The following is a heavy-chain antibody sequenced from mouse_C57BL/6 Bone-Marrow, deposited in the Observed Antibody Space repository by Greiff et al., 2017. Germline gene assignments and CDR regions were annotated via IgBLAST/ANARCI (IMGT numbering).Heavy chain of an antibody. D-gene: IGHD1-1*01. CDR3: ARGNYGGFDV. CDR1: EYEFPSHD. Sequence: EVMLVESGGGLVQPGESLKLSCASNEYEFPSHDMSWVRQTPEQRLELVAAINSAGGSTYYPDTMERRFIISRDNTKKTLYLQMSSLRSEDTAFYYGARGNYGGFDVWGTGTTVTVSS. V-gene: IGHV5-2*01. CDR2: INSAGGST. J-gene: IGHJ1*03.